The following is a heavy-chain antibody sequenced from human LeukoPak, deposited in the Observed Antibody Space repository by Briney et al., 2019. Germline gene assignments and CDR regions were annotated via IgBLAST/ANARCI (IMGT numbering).Heavy chain of an antibody. J-gene: IGHJ4*02. V-gene: IGHV3-7*01. CDR2: IKQDGSEK. CDR1: GFTFSSYW. CDR3: ARDSAYYYDSSAPFDY. Sequence: GGSLRLSCAASGFTFSSYWMSWVRQAPGKGLEWVANIKQDGSEKYYVDSVKGRFTISRDNAKNSLYLQMNSLRAEDTAVYYCARDSAYYYDSSAPFDYWGQGTPVTVSS. D-gene: IGHD3-22*01.